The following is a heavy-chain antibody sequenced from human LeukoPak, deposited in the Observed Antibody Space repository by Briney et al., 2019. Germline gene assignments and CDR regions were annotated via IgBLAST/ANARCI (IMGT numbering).Heavy chain of an antibody. Sequence: GGSLRLSCAASGFTFSSYSMNWVRQAPGKGLEWVSYISSSSSTIYYADSVKGRFTISRDNAKNSLYLQMNSLRAEDTAVYYCAREDSSYGILNDYWGQETLVTVSS. CDR3: AREDSSYGILNDY. J-gene: IGHJ4*02. D-gene: IGHD1-26*01. CDR1: GFTFSSYS. V-gene: IGHV3-48*01. CDR2: ISSSSSTI.